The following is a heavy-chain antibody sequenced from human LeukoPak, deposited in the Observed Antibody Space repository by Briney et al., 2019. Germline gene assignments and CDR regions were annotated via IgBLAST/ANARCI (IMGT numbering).Heavy chain of an antibody. Sequence: ASVKVSCKASGYTFIKYGISWVRQAPGQGLEWMGWISGYNGKTNYAQKLQGRVTMTTDTSTSTADMELRSLRSDDTAVYYCARQSYVWGSYRPDDAFDIWGQGTMVTVSS. CDR3: ARQSYVWGSYRPDDAFDI. CDR2: ISGYNGKT. V-gene: IGHV1-18*01. J-gene: IGHJ3*02. D-gene: IGHD3-16*02. CDR1: GYTFIKYG.